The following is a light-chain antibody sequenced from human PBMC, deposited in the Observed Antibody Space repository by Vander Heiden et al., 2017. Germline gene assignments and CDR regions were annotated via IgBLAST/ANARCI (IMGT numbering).Light chain of an antibody. CDR2: SNN. V-gene: IGLV1-44*01. CDR3: SAWDNSLNAWV. CDR1: SSNIGSRT. Sequence: QSVLTQPPSASGPPGPRVTISCSGSSSNIGSRTVNWYQHLPGTAPKLLIYSNNQRPSGVPDRISASKSGTSASLAVSGLQSEDEADYYCSAWDNSLNAWVFGGGTKLTVL. J-gene: IGLJ3*02.